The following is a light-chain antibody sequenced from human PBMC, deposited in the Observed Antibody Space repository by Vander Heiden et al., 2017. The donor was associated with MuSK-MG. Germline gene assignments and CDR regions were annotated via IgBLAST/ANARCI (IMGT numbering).Light chain of an antibody. J-gene: IGKJ3*01. V-gene: IGKV1-39*01. CDR3: QQSDSTPLFT. Sequence: DIQMTQSPSSLSASVGDRVTITCRASQSISSYLNWYQQKPGKAPKLLIYAASSLQSGVPSRFSGSGYGTDFTLTISSLQPEDFATYYCQQSDSTPLFTFGPGTKVDIK. CDR1: QSISSY. CDR2: AAS.